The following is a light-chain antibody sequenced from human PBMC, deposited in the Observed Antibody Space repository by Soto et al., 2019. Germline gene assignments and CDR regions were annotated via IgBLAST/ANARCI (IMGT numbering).Light chain of an antibody. CDR1: QTISHY. Sequence: DIQMTQSPSSLSASVGDRVTITCRASQTISHYLNWYQQKPGKAPKLLIYGASSLQSGVPSRFRGSGSGTDFTLSISSLQPEDFATYYCEQSYSTRWTFGQGTKLEIK. CDR2: GAS. V-gene: IGKV1-39*01. J-gene: IGKJ1*01. CDR3: EQSYSTRWT.